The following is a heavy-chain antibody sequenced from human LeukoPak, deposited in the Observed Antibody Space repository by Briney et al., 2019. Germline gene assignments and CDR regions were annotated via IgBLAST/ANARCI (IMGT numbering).Heavy chain of an antibody. J-gene: IGHJ3*02. V-gene: IGHV1-46*01. CDR2: INPSGGST. Sequence: ASVTLSCKSSGYTCTSYYMHWVRKPPAQGLEWMGIINPSGGSTSYAQKFQGRVTMTRDTSTSTVYMELSSLRSEDTAVYYCARDHPNAFDIWGQGTMVTVSS. CDR3: ARDHPNAFDI. CDR1: GYTCTSYY.